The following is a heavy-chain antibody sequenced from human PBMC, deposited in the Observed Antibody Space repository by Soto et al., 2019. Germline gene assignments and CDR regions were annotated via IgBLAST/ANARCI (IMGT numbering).Heavy chain of an antibody. CDR3: AKDSGYNYGYFRWFDP. Sequence: PSETLSLTCTVSGGSISSSSYYWGWIRQPPGKGLEWIGSIYYSGSTNYNPALKSRVTISVDTSKSKFSLKLSSVTAADTAVYYCAKDSGYNYGYFRWFDPWGQGTLVTVSS. V-gene: IGHV4-39*07. CDR1: GGSISSSSYY. D-gene: IGHD5-18*01. CDR2: IYYSGST. J-gene: IGHJ5*02.